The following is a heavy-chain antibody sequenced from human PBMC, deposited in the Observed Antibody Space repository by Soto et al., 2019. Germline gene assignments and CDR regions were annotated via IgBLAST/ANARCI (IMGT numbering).Heavy chain of an antibody. CDR3: ASLATVTALFPDY. V-gene: IGHV3-74*01. J-gene: IGHJ4*02. CDR2: INSDGSST. CDR1: GFTFSSYA. D-gene: IGHD4-17*01. Sequence: GGSLRLSCAASGFTFSSYAMSWVRQAPGKGLVWVSRINSDGSSTSYADSVKGRFTISRDNAKNTLYLQMNSLRAEDTAVYYCASLATVTALFPDYWGQGTLVTVSS.